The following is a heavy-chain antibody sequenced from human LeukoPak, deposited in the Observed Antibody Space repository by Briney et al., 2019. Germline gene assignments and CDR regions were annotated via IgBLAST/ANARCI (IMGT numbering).Heavy chain of an antibody. CDR3: AKSYNGYESKPDY. D-gene: IGHD5-12*01. CDR1: GCTFSSYA. J-gene: IGHJ4*02. V-gene: IGHV3-23*01. CDR2: ISNSGGGT. Sequence: GGSLRLSCAASGCTFSSYAMSWVRQAPGKGLEWVSSISNSGGGTFYTDSVKGRFTISRDNSKITLYLQMNSLRAEDTAVYYCAKSYNGYESKPDYWGQGTLVTVSS.